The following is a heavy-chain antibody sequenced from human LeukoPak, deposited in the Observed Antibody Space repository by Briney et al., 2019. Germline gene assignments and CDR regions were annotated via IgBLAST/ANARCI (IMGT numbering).Heavy chain of an antibody. Sequence: PGRSLRLSCAASGFTFSSYGMHWVRQAPGKGLEWVAVISYDGSNKYYADSVKGRFTISRDNSKNTLYLQMNSLRAEDTAVYYCAKGVPFRYYFDYWSQGTLVTVSS. V-gene: IGHV3-30*18. D-gene: IGHD2-2*01. J-gene: IGHJ4*02. CDR1: GFTFSSYG. CDR2: ISYDGSNK. CDR3: AKGVPFRYYFDY.